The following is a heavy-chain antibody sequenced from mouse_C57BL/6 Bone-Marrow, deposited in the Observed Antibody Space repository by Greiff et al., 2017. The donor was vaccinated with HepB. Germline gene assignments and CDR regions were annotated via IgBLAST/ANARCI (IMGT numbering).Heavy chain of an antibody. V-gene: IGHV1-82*01. J-gene: IGHJ4*01. CDR1: GYAFSSSW. Sequence: VKLQESGPELVKPGASVKISCKASGYAFSSSWMNWVKQRPGKGLEWIGRIYPGDGDTNYNGKFTGKATLTADKSSSTAYMQLSSLTSEDSAVYFCARDYYGSSPLYAMDYWGQGTSVTVSS. CDR3: ARDYYGSSPLYAMDY. D-gene: IGHD1-1*01. CDR2: IYPGDGDT.